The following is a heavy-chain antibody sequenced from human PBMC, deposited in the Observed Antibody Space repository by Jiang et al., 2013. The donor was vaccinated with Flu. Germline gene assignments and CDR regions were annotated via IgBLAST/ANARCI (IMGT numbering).Heavy chain of an antibody. D-gene: IGHD4-23*01. Sequence: GPGLVKPLGTLSLTCAVSGISIGEINWWSWVRQSPGKGLEWIGEIYHTGSTNYNSSLWNRVTISVDKSQNQFSLRLTSMTVADTAIYYCARADRRPLGNIDYWGQGILV. CDR3: ARADRRPLGNIDY. CDR1: GISIGEINW. V-gene: IGHV4-4*02. CDR2: IYHTGST. J-gene: IGHJ4*02.